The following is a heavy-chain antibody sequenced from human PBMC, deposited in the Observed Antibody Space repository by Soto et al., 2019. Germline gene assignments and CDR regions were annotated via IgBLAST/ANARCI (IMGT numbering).Heavy chain of an antibody. D-gene: IGHD1-1*01. J-gene: IGHJ5*02. CDR2: IIPIFGTA. CDR1: GGTFSSYA. Sequence: GASVKVSCKASGGTFSSYAISWVRQAPGQGLEWMGGIIPIFGTANYAQKFQGRVTITADESTSTAYMELSSLRSEDTAVYYCARGSSDPGTTSEENIWFDPWGQGTLVTVSS. CDR3: ARGSSDPGTTSEENIWFDP. V-gene: IGHV1-69*13.